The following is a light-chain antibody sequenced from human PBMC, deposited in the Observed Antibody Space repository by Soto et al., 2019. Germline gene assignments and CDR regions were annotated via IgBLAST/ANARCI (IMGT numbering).Light chain of an antibody. Sequence: QSALTQPSSASGSPGQSVTISCAGTKSDIGVYDFVSWYQHHPGKAPRLIIYEVVQRPSGVPDRFSGSKSGNTASLTVSGLQAADEADYFCKSYAGSNTDVFGSGTKVTVL. CDR3: KSYAGSNTDV. CDR1: KSDIGVYDF. J-gene: IGLJ1*01. V-gene: IGLV2-8*01. CDR2: EVV.